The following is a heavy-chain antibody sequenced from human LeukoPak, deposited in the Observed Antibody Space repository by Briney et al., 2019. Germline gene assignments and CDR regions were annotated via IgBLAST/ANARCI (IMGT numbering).Heavy chain of an antibody. Sequence: PGGSLRLSCAASGFTFSTYGMHWVRQAPGKGLEWVAVIWYDGSNKYYADSVKGRFTISRDNSKNTLYLPMNSLRAEDTAVYYCAKAPSGTPYQFDYWGQGTLVTVSS. CDR2: IWYDGSNK. J-gene: IGHJ4*02. V-gene: IGHV3-33*06. CDR3: AKAPSGTPYQFDY. CDR1: GFTFSTYG. D-gene: IGHD3-10*01.